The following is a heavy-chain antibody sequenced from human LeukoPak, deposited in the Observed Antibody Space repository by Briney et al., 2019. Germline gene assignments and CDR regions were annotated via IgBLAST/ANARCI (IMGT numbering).Heavy chain of an antibody. J-gene: IGHJ5*02. V-gene: IGHV3-74*01. Sequence: QPGGSLRLSCAASRFSFSRYGMHWVRQAPGKGLVWVSHINNDGSSTRYADSVKGRFTISRDNAKNTLYLQMNSLRAEDTAVYYCARVDGGSYPGLDPWGQGTLVTVSS. CDR1: RFSFSRYG. CDR2: INNDGSST. CDR3: ARVDGGSYPGLDP. D-gene: IGHD1-26*01.